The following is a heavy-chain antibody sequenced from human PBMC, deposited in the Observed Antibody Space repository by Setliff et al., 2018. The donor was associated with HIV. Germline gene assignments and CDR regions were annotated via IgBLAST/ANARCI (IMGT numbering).Heavy chain of an antibody. CDR2: INPNSGGT. D-gene: IGHD1-26*01. Sequence: ASVKVSCKASGYTFTGYYMHWVRQAPGQGLEWMGWINPNSGGTNYPQKFQGRVTMTRDTSISTAYMELSRLTSDDTAVYYCARAIAWGGSYWNFDYWGQGTLVTVSS. V-gene: IGHV1-2*02. CDR1: GYTFTGYY. CDR3: ARAIAWGGSYWNFDY. J-gene: IGHJ4*02.